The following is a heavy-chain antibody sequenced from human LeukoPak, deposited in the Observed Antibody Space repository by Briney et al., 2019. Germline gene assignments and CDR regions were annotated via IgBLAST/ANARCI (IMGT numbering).Heavy chain of an antibody. V-gene: IGHV3-48*03. J-gene: IGHJ1*01. CDR1: GFTFSSYE. CDR3: VRSLTISGYRYFQH. Sequence: PGGSLRLSCAASGFTFSSYEMHWVRQASGKGLEWISYISSAGSIIYYADSVKGRFTISRDNPKSSLYLQMSSLRAEDTAIYYCVRSLTISGYRYFQHWGQGTLVIVSS. D-gene: IGHD3-22*01. CDR2: ISSAGSII.